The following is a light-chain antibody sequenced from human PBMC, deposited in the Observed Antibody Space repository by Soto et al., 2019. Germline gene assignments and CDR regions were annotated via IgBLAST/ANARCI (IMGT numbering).Light chain of an antibody. CDR1: QNISNL. J-gene: IGKJ1*01. Sequence: EIQLTQSPSTLSAAVGDSVTITCRASQNISNLLAWYQQKPGKAPKPLIYKASTLKSGVPSRFSGSGSGTEFTLTISSLQPDDFATYYCQHYNSYSEAFGQGTKVDIK. CDR3: QHYNSYSEA. CDR2: KAS. V-gene: IGKV1-5*03.